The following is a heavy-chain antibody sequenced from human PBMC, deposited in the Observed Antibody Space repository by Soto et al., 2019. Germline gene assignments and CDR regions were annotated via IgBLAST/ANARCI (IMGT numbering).Heavy chain of an antibody. CDR1: GFTFSPHA. CDR2: ISGSGGNT. D-gene: IGHD3-16*01. CDR3: AKRLRRLLRTQYYYCLDD. J-gene: IGHJ6*02. Sequence: RGSLRLSCAATGFTFSPHALTWVREAPGKGLEWISSISGSGGNTNYADSVKGRFTVSRDNSKRTLSLQRNSLTEEDMAIYYCAKRLRRLLRTQYYYCLDDWGRGATGTIFS. V-gene: IGHV3-23*01.